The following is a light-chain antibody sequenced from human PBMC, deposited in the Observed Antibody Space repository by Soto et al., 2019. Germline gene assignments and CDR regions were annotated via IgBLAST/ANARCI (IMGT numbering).Light chain of an antibody. J-gene: IGLJ2*01. CDR1: NIGSKS. CDR3: QGWDSSSYHPV. Sequence: SYELTQPPSVSVPPGQTARITCGGKNIGSKSVQWYQQKPGQAHVVVVSDNSDRPSGIPERFSGSNSGNTATLTLSRVEAGDEADYYCQGWDSSSYHPVFGGGTKLTVL. V-gene: IGLV3-21*02. CDR2: DNS.